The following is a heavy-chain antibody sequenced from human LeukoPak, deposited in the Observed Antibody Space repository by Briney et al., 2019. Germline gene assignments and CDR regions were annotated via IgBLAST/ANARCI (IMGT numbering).Heavy chain of an antibody. Sequence: SETLSLTCTVSGGSISSYYWSWIRQPPGKGLEWIGFFYYSGSTNYNPSLKSRVTISVDTSKNQFSLRLNSVTAADTAVYYCARVQFSSGSLDYWGQGTLVTVSS. CDR1: GGSISSYY. CDR3: ARVQFSSGSLDY. CDR2: FYYSGST. V-gene: IGHV4-59*12. J-gene: IGHJ4*02. D-gene: IGHD6-19*01.